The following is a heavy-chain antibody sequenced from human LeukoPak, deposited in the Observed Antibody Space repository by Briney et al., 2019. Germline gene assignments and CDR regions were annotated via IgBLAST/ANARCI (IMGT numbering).Heavy chain of an antibody. Sequence: GGSLRLSCVVSGFTFEDFGMSWVRQVPGKGLVWVSRINSDGSSTSYADSVKGRFTISRDNAKNTLYLQMNSLRAEDTAVYYCGRSSWYRDHMDVWGKGTTVTISS. J-gene: IGHJ6*03. D-gene: IGHD6-13*01. CDR3: GRSSWYRDHMDV. CDR2: INSDGSST. V-gene: IGHV3-74*01. CDR1: GFTFEDFG.